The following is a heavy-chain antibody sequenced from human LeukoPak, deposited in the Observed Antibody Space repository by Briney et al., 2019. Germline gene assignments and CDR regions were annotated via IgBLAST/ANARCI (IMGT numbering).Heavy chain of an antibody. J-gene: IGHJ3*02. CDR1: GYSISSGYY. CDR2: IYHSGST. Sequence: SETLSLTCAVSGYSISSGYYRGWIRQPPGKGLEWIGSIYHSGSTYYNPSLKSRVTISVDTSKNQFSLKLSSVTAADTAVYYCAGQGARAGAIGDAFDIWGQGTMVTVSS. V-gene: IGHV4-38-2*01. CDR3: AGQGARAGAIGDAFDI. D-gene: IGHD1-26*01.